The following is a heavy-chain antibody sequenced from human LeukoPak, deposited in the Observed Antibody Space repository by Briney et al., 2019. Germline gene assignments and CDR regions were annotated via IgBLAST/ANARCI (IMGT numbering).Heavy chain of an antibody. V-gene: IGHV4-59*12. Sequence: SETLSLTCTVSGGSISSYYWSWIRQPPGKGLEWIGYIYYSGSTNCNPSVKSRVTMPLDKSKNQFSLKLSSVTAADTAIYYCARDPHCSSTNCPFDLWGQGTLVIVSS. D-gene: IGHD2-2*01. CDR3: ARDPHCSSTNCPFDL. CDR1: GGSISSYY. CDR2: IYYSGST. J-gene: IGHJ4*02.